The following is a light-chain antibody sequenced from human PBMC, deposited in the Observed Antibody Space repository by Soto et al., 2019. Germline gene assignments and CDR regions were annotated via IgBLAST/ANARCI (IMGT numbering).Light chain of an antibody. CDR2: ANN. CDR3: QSYDSSLSADV. V-gene: IGLV1-40*01. Sequence: QPVLTQPPSVSGAPRQRVSISCTGSSSNIGANYDVHWYQHLPGTAPKLLIYANNNRPSGVPDRFSGSRSGTSASLAITGLQAEDEADYYCQSYDSSLSADVFGTGTQLTVL. J-gene: IGLJ1*01. CDR1: SSNIGANYD.